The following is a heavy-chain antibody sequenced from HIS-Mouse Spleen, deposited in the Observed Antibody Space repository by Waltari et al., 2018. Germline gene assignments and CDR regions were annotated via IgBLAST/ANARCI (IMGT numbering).Heavy chain of an antibody. CDR3: AREIPYSSSWYDWYFDL. CDR2: IYYSGST. CDR1: GGSIGSSSYY. J-gene: IGHJ2*01. V-gene: IGHV4-39*07. D-gene: IGHD6-13*01. Sequence: QLQLQESGPGLVKPSETLSLTCTVSGGSIGSSSYYLGWIRQPPGKGLEGIGIIYYSGSTYYKPSLKSRVTISVDTSKNQFSMKLSSVTAADTAVYYCAREIPYSSSWYDWYFDLWGRGTLVTVSS.